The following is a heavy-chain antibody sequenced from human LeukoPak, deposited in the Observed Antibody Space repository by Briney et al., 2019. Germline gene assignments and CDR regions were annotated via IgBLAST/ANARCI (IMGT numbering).Heavy chain of an antibody. CDR1: GYTFTGYY. Sequence: ASVKVSCKASGYTFTGYYMHWVRQAPGQGLEWMGWINPSGGSTSYAQKFQGRVTMTRDTSTSTVYMELSSLRSEDTAVYYCARGRSFRNWFDPWGQGTLVTVSS. CDR2: INPSGGST. D-gene: IGHD1-26*01. CDR3: ARGRSFRNWFDP. V-gene: IGHV1-46*01. J-gene: IGHJ5*02.